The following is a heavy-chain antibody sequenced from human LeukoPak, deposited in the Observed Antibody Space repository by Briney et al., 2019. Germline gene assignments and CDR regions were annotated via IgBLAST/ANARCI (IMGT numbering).Heavy chain of an antibody. Sequence: GGSLRLSCAASGFTFSDYYMSWIRQAPGKGLEWVSYIGSSDKTIYYADSVKGRFTISRDNARNSLYLQMDSLRAEDTAVYYCARRKRDCSGGSCYSRFDYWGQGTLVTVSS. CDR2: IGSSDKTI. J-gene: IGHJ4*02. CDR1: GFTFSDYY. V-gene: IGHV3-11*01. CDR3: ARRKRDCSGGSCYSRFDY. D-gene: IGHD2-15*01.